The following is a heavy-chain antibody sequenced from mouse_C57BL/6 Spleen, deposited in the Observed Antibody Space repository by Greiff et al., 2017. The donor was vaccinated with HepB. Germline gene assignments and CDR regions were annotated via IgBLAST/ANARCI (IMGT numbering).Heavy chain of an antibody. D-gene: IGHD1-3*01. CDR3: ARDISWGFAY. V-gene: IGHV5-4*01. CDR2: ISDGGSYT. CDR1: GFTFSSYA. J-gene: IGHJ3*01. Sequence: EVKLMESGGGLVKPGGSLKLSCAASGFTFSSYAMSWVRQTPEKRLEWVATISDGGSYTYYPDNVKGRFTISRDNAKNNLYLQMSHLKSEDTAMYYCARDISWGFAYWGQGTLVTVSA.